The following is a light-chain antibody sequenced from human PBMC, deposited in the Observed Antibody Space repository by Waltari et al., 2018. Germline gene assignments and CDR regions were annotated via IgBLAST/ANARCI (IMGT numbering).Light chain of an antibody. CDR3: QQYYSTPWT. J-gene: IGKJ1*01. V-gene: IGKV4-1*01. CDR1: QSVLYSSNNKNY. Sequence: DIVMTQSPDSLAVSLGERATINCKSSQSVLYSSNNKNYLACYQQKPAQPPKLHIYWASTRESGVPDLFSGSGSGTDFTLTISSLQAEDVAVYYCQQYYSTPWTFGQGTKVEIK. CDR2: WAS.